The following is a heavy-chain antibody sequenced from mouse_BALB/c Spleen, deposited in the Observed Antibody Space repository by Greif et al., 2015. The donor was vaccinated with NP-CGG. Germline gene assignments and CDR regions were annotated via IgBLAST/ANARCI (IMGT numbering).Heavy chain of an antibody. V-gene: IGHV1S22*01. D-gene: IGHD4-1*01. CDR1: GYTFTSYW. Sequence: LQQSGSELVRPGASVKLSCKASGYTFTSYWMHWVKQRHGQGLEWIGNIYPGSGSTNYDEKFKSKGTLTVDTSSSTAYMHLSSLTSEDSAVYYCTRSNWGFAYWGQGTLVTVSA. CDR3: TRSNWGFAY. J-gene: IGHJ3*01. CDR2: IYPGSGST.